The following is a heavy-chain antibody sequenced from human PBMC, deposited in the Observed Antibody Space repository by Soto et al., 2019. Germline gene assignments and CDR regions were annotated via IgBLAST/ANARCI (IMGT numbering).Heavy chain of an antibody. Sequence: EVQLVESGGDWVQPGGSLSLSCGASGFTFSGHWINWVRQVPGKGLDWVSRINTDGGSSAYADSVKGRFAISRDNAKNTLYLQMNGLRAEDTAVYYCAREAGYCSRTSCYRRAFDTWGQGTTVTVSS. V-gene: IGHV3-74*03. CDR2: INTDGGSS. CDR3: AREAGYCSRTSCYRRAFDT. J-gene: IGHJ3*02. D-gene: IGHD2-2*01. CDR1: GFTFSGHW.